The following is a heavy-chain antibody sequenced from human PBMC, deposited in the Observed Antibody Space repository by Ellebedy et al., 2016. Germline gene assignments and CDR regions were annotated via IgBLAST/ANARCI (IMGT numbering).Heavy chain of an antibody. CDR3: ARLDHCSSTSCYPGGWFDP. CDR1: GGSFSGYY. Sequence: SETLSLTXAVYGGSFSGYYWSWIRQPPGKGLEWIGEINHSGSTNYNPSLKSRVTISVDTSKNQFSLKLSSVTAADTAVYYCARLDHCSSTSCYPGGWFDPWGQGTLVTVSS. V-gene: IGHV4-34*01. J-gene: IGHJ5*02. D-gene: IGHD2-2*01. CDR2: INHSGST.